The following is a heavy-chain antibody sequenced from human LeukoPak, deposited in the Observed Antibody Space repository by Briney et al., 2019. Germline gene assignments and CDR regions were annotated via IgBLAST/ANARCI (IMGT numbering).Heavy chain of an antibody. D-gene: IGHD3-9*01. J-gene: IGHJ2*01. CDR1: GYTFTGYF. CDR3: TRKRDWAYWHFDL. V-gene: IGHV1-2*02. Sequence: ASVRVSCTASGYTFTGYFIHWVRQAPGQGLEWLGWINPYTSGTDSAQRFQGRVTMTRDMSITTAYMELNSLTSDDTAVYYCTRKRDWAYWHFDLWARGTLVTVSS. CDR2: INPYTSGT.